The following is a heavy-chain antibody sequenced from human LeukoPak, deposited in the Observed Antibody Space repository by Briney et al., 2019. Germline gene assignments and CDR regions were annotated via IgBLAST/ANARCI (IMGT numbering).Heavy chain of an antibody. V-gene: IGHV1-18*01. CDR1: GYTFTSYG. Sequence: ASVKVSCKASGYTFTSYGISWVRQAPGQGLEWMGWISAYNGNTNYAQKLQGRVTMTTDTSTSTAYMELRSLRSDDTAVYYYAREGYCSSTSCPQIDYWGQGTLVTVSS. D-gene: IGHD2-2*01. CDR2: ISAYNGNT. J-gene: IGHJ4*02. CDR3: AREGYCSSTSCPQIDY.